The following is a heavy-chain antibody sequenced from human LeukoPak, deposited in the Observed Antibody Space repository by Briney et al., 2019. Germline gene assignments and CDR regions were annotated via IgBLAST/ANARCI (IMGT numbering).Heavy chain of an antibody. Sequence: GGSLRLSCAASGFTFSDYYMSWIRQAPGKGLEWVSYISSSGSTIYYADSVKGRFTTSRDNAKNSLYLQMNSLRAEDTAVYYCASGVVVVAATGRDYWGQGTLVTVSS. D-gene: IGHD2-15*01. CDR2: ISSSGSTI. V-gene: IGHV3-11*01. J-gene: IGHJ4*02. CDR3: ASGVVVVAATGRDY. CDR1: GFTFSDYY.